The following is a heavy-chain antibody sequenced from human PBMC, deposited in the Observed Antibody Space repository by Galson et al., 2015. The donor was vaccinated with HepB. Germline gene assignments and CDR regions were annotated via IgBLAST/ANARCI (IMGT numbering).Heavy chain of an antibody. CDR2: INPNSGGT. J-gene: IGHJ6*03. Sequence: SVKDSCKASGYTFTGDYMHWVRQAPGQGLEWMGRINPNSGGTNYAQKFQGRVTMTRDTSISTAYMELSRLRSDDTAVYYCARDPGGYCSSTSCYAGNYYYYMDVWGKGTTVTVSS. V-gene: IGHV1-2*06. D-gene: IGHD2-2*01. CDR1: GYTFTGDY. CDR3: ARDPGGYCSSTSCYAGNYYYYMDV.